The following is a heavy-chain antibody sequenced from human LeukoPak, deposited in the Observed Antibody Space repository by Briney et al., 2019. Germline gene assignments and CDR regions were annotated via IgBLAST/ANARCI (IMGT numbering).Heavy chain of an antibody. Sequence: SVKVSCKASGGTFSSYAISWVRQAPGQGLEWMGGIIPIFGTANYAQKFQGRVTITTDESTSTAYMELSSLRSEDTAVYYCARDLVTRLNQYYDFWRFDPWGQGTLVTVSS. CDR2: IIPIFGTA. J-gene: IGHJ5*02. V-gene: IGHV1-69*05. CDR3: ARDLVTRLNQYYDFWRFDP. CDR1: GGTFSSYA. D-gene: IGHD3-3*01.